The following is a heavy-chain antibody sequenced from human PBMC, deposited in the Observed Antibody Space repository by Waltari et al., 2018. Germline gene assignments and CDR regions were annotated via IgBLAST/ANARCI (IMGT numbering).Heavy chain of an antibody. CDR1: GYTFTGYY. D-gene: IGHD6-19*01. CDR3: ARDHLGIAVAGTFWFDP. CDR2: INPNSGGT. J-gene: IGHJ5*02. Sequence: QVQLVQSGAEVKKPGASVKVSCKASGYTFTGYYMHWVRQAPGQGLEWMGWINPNSGGTNYAQKFQGRVTMTRDTSISTAYMELSRLRSDDTAVYYCARDHLGIAVAGTFWFDPWGQGTLVTVSS. V-gene: IGHV1-2*02.